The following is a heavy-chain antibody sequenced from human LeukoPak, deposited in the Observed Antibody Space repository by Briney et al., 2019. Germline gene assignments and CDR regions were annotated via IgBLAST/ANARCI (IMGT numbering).Heavy chain of an antibody. CDR3: ARDRIAVAGTNYYYGMDG. CDR1: GYTFTSYG. CDR2: ISAYNGNT. D-gene: IGHD6-19*01. Sequence: ASVNVSCKASGYTFTSYGISWVRQAPGQGLEWMGWISAYNGNTNYAQKLRGRVTMTTDTSTSTAYMELRRLRSDDTAVSYCARDRIAVAGTNYYYGMDGWGKGTTVTV. V-gene: IGHV1-18*04. J-gene: IGHJ6*04.